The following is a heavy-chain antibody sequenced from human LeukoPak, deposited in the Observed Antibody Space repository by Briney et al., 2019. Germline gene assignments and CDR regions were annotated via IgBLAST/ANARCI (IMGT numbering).Heavy chain of an antibody. D-gene: IGHD3-9*01. Sequence: SKTLSPTSAVWGGAVSGYYWGWIRHPPGNGQEWIGEINDSGTTNHNPSLTSRVTTSVDTSKNQFSLKLSSVTAADTAVYYCARLRHYDNYYYNAMDVWGQGTTVTVSS. CDR2: INDSGTT. CDR1: GGAVSGYY. V-gene: IGHV4-34*01. CDR3: ARLRHYDNYYYNAMDV. J-gene: IGHJ6*02.